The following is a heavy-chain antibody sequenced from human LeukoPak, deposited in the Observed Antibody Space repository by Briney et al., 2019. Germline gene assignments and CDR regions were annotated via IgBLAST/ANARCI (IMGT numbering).Heavy chain of an antibody. V-gene: IGHV4-38-2*02. Sequence: PSETLSLTCTVSGYSISSGYYWGWIRQPPGKGLEWIGSIYHSGSTYYNPSLKSRVTISVDTSKNQFSLKLSSVTAADTAVYYCARGRGYDYIWGSYRYGRFDSWGQGTLVTVSS. D-gene: IGHD3-16*02. CDR2: IYHSGST. J-gene: IGHJ4*02. CDR1: GYSISSGYY. CDR3: ARGRGYDYIWGSYRYGRFDS.